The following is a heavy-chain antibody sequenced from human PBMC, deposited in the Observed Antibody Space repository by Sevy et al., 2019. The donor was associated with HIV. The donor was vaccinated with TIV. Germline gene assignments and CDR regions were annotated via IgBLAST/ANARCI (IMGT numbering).Heavy chain of an antibody. CDR1: GFTFSSYS. J-gene: IGHJ3*02. D-gene: IGHD2-15*01. CDR3: AGVGIVVGGAFDI. CDR2: SSSSSSTI. V-gene: IGHV3-48*01. Sequence: GGSLRLPCAASGFTFSSYSMNWVRLAPGKGLEWVSYSSSSSSTIYYADSVKGRFTISRDNAKNSLYLQMNSMRAEDTAVYYSAGVGIVVGGAFDIWGQGTMVTVSS.